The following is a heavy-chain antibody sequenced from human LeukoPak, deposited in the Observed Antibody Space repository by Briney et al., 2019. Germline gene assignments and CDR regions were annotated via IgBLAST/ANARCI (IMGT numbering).Heavy chain of an antibody. V-gene: IGHV4-59*08. D-gene: IGHD5-12*01. CDR2: IHYSGST. CDR3: AKHLVAKTPFFAY. Sequence: SETLSLTCTVSGDSISRYYWSWIRQPPGKGLEWIAFIHYSGSTNYNPSLKSRVTISMDTSRNQFSLRLSSVTAADTAVYYCAKHLVAKTPFFAYWGQGTLVTVSS. CDR1: GDSISRYY. J-gene: IGHJ4*02.